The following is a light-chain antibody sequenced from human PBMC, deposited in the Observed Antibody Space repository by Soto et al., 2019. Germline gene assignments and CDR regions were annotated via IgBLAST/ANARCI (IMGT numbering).Light chain of an antibody. CDR1: SSNIGAGYD. CDR3: QSYDSSLSGSEV. CDR2: GNS. Sequence: QSVLTHPPSVSGAPGQRVTISCTGSSSNIGAGYDVHWYQQLPGTAPKLLIYGNSNRPSGVPDRVSGSKSGTSASLAITGLQAEDEADDYCQSYDSSLSGSEVFGGGTKLTVL. V-gene: IGLV1-40*01. J-gene: IGLJ3*02.